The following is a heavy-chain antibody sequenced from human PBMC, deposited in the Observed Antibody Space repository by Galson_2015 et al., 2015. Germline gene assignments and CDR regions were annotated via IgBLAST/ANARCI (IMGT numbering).Heavy chain of an antibody. V-gene: IGHV3-23*01. D-gene: IGHD2-15*01. CDR1: GFTFRNYA. J-gene: IGHJ4*02. CDR3: AKEDLIGGFPDY. Sequence: SLRLSCAASGFTFRNYAMSWVRQAPGKGLEWVSANSGGGGSTYYADSVKGRFTISRDNSKNTLYLQMNSLRADDTAIYYCAKEDLIGGFPDYWGQGTLVTVSP. CDR2: NSGGGGST.